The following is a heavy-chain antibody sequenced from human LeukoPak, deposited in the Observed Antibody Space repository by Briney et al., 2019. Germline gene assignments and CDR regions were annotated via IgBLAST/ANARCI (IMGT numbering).Heavy chain of an antibody. CDR1: GGSIRNYY. CDR2: IYYSGTT. D-gene: IGHD4-17*01. CDR3: AKTTVTAPSYWYFVL. J-gene: IGHJ2*01. Sequence: SETLSLTCTVSGGSIRNYYWSWIRPPPGKGLEYIGYIYYSGTTNYNPSLKSRVTISVDTSKNQFSLELSSVTAADTAVYYCAKTTVTAPSYWYFVLWGRGTLVTVSS. V-gene: IGHV4-59*01.